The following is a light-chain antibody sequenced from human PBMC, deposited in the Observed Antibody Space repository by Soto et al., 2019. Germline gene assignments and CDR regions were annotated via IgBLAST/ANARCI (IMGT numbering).Light chain of an antibody. V-gene: IGKV3-20*01. CDR3: QQYGVTPPNS. J-gene: IGKJ4*01. CDR2: GAS. Sequence: EIVLTQSPATLSLSPGERATLSCRASQIVSSTYLAWFQQKPGQAPRLLIYGASTRATGIPDRFSGSGSGTDSTLTISGLEPEDFALYYCQQYGVTPPNSFGGGTKVEV. CDR1: QIVSSTY.